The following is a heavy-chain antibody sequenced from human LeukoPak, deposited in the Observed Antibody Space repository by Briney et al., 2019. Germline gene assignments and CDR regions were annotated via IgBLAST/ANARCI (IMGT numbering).Heavy chain of an antibody. CDR1: GYTFTSYY. V-gene: IGHV1-46*01. CDR3: ATRTGRTGYSSSYDNWFDP. J-gene: IGHJ5*02. CDR2: INPSGGST. Sequence: ASVKVSCKASGYTFTSYYMHWVRQASGQGLEWMGIINPSGGSTSYAQKFQGRVTMTRDTSTSTVYMELSSLRSEDTAVYYCATRTGRTGYSSSYDNWFDPWGQGTLVTVSS. D-gene: IGHD6-13*01.